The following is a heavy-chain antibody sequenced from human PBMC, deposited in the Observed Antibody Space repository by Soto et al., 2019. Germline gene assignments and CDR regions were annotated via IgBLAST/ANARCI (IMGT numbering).Heavy chain of an antibody. Sequence: SETLSLTCAVSGGSISSGGDSWSWIRQPPGKGLEWIGYIYHSGSTYYNPSLKSRVTISVDRSKNQFSLKLSSVTAADTAVYYCARTNSGTFAPWGKGTLDTVSS. J-gene: IGHJ5*02. V-gene: IGHV4-30-2*01. CDR1: GGSISSGGDS. D-gene: IGHD1-7*01. CDR2: IYHSGST. CDR3: ARTNSGTFAP.